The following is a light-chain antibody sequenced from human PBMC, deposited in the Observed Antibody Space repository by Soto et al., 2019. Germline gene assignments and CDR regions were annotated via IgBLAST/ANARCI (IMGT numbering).Light chain of an antibody. V-gene: IGKV4-1*01. CDR1: QSVLYSSNNKNY. CDR3: QQYYSSPLT. J-gene: IGKJ1*01. Sequence: DIVMTHSPDSLAVSLGERSTINCKSSQSVLYSSNNKNYLAWYQQKPGQPPKLLIYCASTRESGVPDRFSGSGSGTDFTLTISSLQAEDVAVYYCQQYYSSPLTFGQRTKVDIK. CDR2: CAS.